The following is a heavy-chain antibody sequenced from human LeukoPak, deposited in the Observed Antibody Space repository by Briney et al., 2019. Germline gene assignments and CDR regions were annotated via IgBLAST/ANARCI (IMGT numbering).Heavy chain of an antibody. Sequence: PSESLSVTRTVPGGSISSGDYYWSWISQPPGKGLEWIAYMYYSGSTYYNPSLKSRVTMTADTSKNQLSLKLSAVTAADTAVYYCARPYYYDSRIDPWGQGILVTVST. CDR3: ARPYYYDSRIDP. J-gene: IGHJ5*02. D-gene: IGHD3-22*01. CDR1: GGSISSGDYY. V-gene: IGHV4-30-4*01. CDR2: MYYSGST.